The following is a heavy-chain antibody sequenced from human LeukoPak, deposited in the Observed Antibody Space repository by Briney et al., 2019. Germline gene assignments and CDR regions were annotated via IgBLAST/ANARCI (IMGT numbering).Heavy chain of an antibody. Sequence: GGSLRLSCAASGFSFSDYDMHWVRQGKGKGLDWVAYISGSSGTIHYADFVRGRFSISRDNVQQSLYLQMNSLRAEDTAVYYCVGFGVYGGLWGQGTVVTVSP. J-gene: IGHJ4*02. CDR1: GFSFSDYD. CDR2: ISGSSGTI. V-gene: IGHV3-48*01. CDR3: VGFGVYGGL. D-gene: IGHD4-23*01.